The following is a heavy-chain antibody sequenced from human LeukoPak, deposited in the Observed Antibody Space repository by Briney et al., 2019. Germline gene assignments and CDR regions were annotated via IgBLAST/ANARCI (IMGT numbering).Heavy chain of an antibody. CDR3: ARPIQGAAAGLGYFDL. D-gene: IGHD6-13*01. Sequence: SETLSLTCTVSGGSISGGGYYWSWLRQHPGKGLEFLGYVYYTGSTYYNPSLKGRVTISVDTSKNQFSLKLSSVTAADTAVYYCARPIQGAAAGLGYFDLWGRGTLVTVSS. CDR1: GGSISGGGYY. CDR2: VYYTGST. V-gene: IGHV4-31*03. J-gene: IGHJ2*01.